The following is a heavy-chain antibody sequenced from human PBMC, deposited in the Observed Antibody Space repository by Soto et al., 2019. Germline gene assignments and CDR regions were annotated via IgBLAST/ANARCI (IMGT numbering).Heavy chain of an antibody. Sequence: PGGSLRLSCAASGFTFSSYSMNWVRQAPGKGLEWVSSISSSSSYIYYADSVKGRFTISRDNAKNSLYLQMNSLRAEDTAVYYCARDRRKRQLWLGYYYYGLDVWGQGTTVTVAS. D-gene: IGHD5-18*01. CDR3: ARDRRKRQLWLGYYYYGLDV. J-gene: IGHJ6*02. V-gene: IGHV3-21*01. CDR2: ISSSSSYI. CDR1: GFTFSSYS.